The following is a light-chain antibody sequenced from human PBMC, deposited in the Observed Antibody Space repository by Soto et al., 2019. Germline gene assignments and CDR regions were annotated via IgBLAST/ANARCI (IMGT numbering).Light chain of an antibody. J-gene: IGLJ2*01. CDR3: SSYRSSNSVV. V-gene: IGLV2-14*01. CDR2: EVT. CDR1: SSDVGGYKY. Sequence: QSALTQPASVSGSPGQSITISCTGTSSDVGGYKYVSWYQQHPGKAPKLMIYEVTNRPSGISNRFSGSKSGNTASLTISGLQAEDEADYYCSSYRSSNSVVFGGGTKLTVL.